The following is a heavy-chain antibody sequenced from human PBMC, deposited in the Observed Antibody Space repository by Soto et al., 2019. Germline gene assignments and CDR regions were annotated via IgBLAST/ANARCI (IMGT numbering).Heavy chain of an antibody. D-gene: IGHD2-2*01. CDR1: GFTFSSYS. CDR3: ARDIQTPPAVPDAFDI. J-gene: IGHJ3*02. CDR2: ISSSSSYI. V-gene: IGHV3-21*01. Sequence: GGSLRLSCAASGFTFSSYSMNWVRQAPGKGLEWVSSISSSSSYIYYADSVKGRFTISRDNAKNSLYLQMNSLRAEDTAVYYCARDIQTPPAVPDAFDIWGQGTMVTVSS.